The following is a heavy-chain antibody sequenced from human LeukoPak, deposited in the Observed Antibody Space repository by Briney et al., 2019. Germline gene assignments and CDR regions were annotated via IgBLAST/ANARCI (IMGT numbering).Heavy chain of an antibody. Sequence: SQTLSLTCTVSGGSISSGGYYWSWIRQHPGKGLEWIGYIYYSGSTYYNPSLKGRVTISVDTSKNQFSLKLSSVTAADTAVYYCARGLGDPEGAFDIWGQGTMVTVSS. CDR2: IYYSGST. D-gene: IGHD7-27*01. V-gene: IGHV4-31*03. CDR3: ARGLGDPEGAFDI. J-gene: IGHJ3*02. CDR1: GGSISSGGYY.